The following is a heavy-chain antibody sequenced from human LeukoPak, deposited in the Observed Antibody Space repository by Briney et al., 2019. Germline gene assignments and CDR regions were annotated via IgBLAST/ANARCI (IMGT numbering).Heavy chain of an antibody. CDR2: ISGSGGST. Sequence: GGSLRLSCAASGFTFSSYAMSWVRQAPGKGLEWVSAISGSGGSTYYADSVKGRFTISRDNSKNTLYLQMNSLRAEDTAVYYCAKDSRRSYYYYYYMDVWGKGTPVTVSS. CDR3: AKDSRRSYYYYYYMDV. D-gene: IGHD1-14*01. V-gene: IGHV3-23*01. CDR1: GFTFSSYA. J-gene: IGHJ6*03.